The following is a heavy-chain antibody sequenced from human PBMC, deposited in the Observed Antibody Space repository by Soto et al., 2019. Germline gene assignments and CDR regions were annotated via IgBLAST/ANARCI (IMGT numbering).Heavy chain of an antibody. Sequence: QVQLVQSGAEVKKPGSSVKVSCKASGGTFSSYAISWVRQAPGQGLEWMGAIIPIFGTANYAQKFQGRVTITADESTSTAYMELSSLRSEDTAVYYCARTMVRGVITYYGMDVWGQGTTVIVSS. CDR2: IIPIFGTA. V-gene: IGHV1-69*01. J-gene: IGHJ6*02. CDR3: ARTMVRGVITYYGMDV. D-gene: IGHD3-10*01. CDR1: GGTFSSYA.